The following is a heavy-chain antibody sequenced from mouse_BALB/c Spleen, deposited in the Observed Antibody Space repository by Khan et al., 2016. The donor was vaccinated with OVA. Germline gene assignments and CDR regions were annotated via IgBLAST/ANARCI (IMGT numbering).Heavy chain of an antibody. J-gene: IGHJ4*01. D-gene: IGHD1-2*01. CDR3: AKWGTANYYAMDY. V-gene: IGHV2-3*01. Sequence: QVQLKQSGPGLVAPSQSLSITCTVSGFSLTSYGVNWVRQPPGKGLEWLGVIWGDGSTNYHSTLMSRLSISKDNSQSQVFVKLSSLQTDDTATYYCAKWGTANYYAMDYWGQGTSVTVSS. CDR2: IWGDGST. CDR1: GFSLTSYG.